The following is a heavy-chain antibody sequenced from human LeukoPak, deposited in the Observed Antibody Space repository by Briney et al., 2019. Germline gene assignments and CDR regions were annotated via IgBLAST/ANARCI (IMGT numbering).Heavy chain of an antibody. D-gene: IGHD3/OR15-3a*01. Sequence: SETLSLTCTVSGYSISSGYYWGWIRQPPGKGLEWIGSIYHSGSTYYNPSLKSRVTISVDTSKNQFSLKLSSVTAADTAVYYCARAGYYTFDYWGQGTLVTISS. CDR1: GYSISSGYY. J-gene: IGHJ4*02. V-gene: IGHV4-38-2*02. CDR3: ARAGYYTFDY. CDR2: IYHSGST.